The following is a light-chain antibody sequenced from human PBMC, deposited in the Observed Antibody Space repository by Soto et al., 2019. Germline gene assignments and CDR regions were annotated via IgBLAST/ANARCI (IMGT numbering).Light chain of an antibody. J-gene: IGKJ4*01. V-gene: IGKV3-20*01. CDR3: HQYDT. CDR2: GAS. Sequence: ENVLTQSPGSLSLSPGERATLSCRASQSVSSTYLAWYQQKPGQPRRLLIYGASSRATGIPDRFSGSGSGTDFTLTISRLEPEDSAVYYCHQYDTFGGGTKVEIK. CDR1: QSVSSTY.